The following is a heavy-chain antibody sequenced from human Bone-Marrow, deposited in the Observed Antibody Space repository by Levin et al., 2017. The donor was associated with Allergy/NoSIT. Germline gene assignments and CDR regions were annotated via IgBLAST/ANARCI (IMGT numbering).Heavy chain of an antibody. J-gene: IGHJ6*02. V-gene: IGHV1-18*01. CDR3: ARDVPGLATGGGPLFHHGMDV. D-gene: IGHD6-13*01. CDR2: ISVYTGNT. CDR1: GYTFTYHG. Sequence: GESLKISCRASGYTFTYHGISWVRQAPGQGLEWMGWISVYTGNTNYAERLQGRVTMTTDTSTSTAFMELRSLRSDDTALYFCARDVPGLATGGGPLFHHGMDVWGQGTTVIVSS.